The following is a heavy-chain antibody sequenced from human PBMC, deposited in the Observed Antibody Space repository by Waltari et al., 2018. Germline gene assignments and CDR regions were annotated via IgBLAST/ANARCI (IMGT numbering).Heavy chain of an antibody. Sequence: EVQLLESGGGLVQPGGSLRLSCAASGFTFSSYAMSWVRQAPGKGLEWIGSIYYNGNTYYNPSLKSRVTISKDTSKNQLSLTLTTVTAADTAVYYCVGPYSGYIGSWFDPWGQGTLVTVSS. J-gene: IGHJ5*02. CDR1: GFTFSSYA. CDR3: VGPYSGYIGSWFDP. V-gene: IGHV3-23*02. D-gene: IGHD5-12*01. CDR2: SIYYNGNT.